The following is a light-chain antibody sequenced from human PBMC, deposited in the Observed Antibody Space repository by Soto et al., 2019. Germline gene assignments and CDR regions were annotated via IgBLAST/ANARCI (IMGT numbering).Light chain of an antibody. CDR2: AAS. J-gene: IGKJ2*01. CDR3: QQSLTIPYT. CDR1: QTISTH. V-gene: IGKV1-39*01. Sequence: DIQMTQSPSSLSASVGDRVTITRRASQTISTHLNWYQQKPGKAPKLLIYAASTLQSGVPSRFSGSGSGTDFTLTINSLQPEDFATYYCQQSLTIPYTFGQGTKLEIK.